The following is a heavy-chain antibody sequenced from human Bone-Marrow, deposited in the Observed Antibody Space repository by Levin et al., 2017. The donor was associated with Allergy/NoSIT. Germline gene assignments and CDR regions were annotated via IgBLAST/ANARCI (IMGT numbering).Heavy chain of an antibody. CDR2: IYHSGNT. Sequence: LRLSCAVSGGSISSGGYSWSWIRQPPGTGLEWIGYIYHSGNTFYNPSLRSRFSLSVDTSKNQFSLRLNSVAAADTAVYFCARGAPWKLGYYFDYWGQGSLVIVSS. D-gene: IGHD7-27*01. CDR1: GGSISSGGYS. CDR3: ARGAPWKLGYYFDY. J-gene: IGHJ4*02. V-gene: IGHV4-30-2*01.